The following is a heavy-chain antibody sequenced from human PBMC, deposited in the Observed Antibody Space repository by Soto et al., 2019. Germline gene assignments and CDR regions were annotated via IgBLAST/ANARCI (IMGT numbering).Heavy chain of an antibody. V-gene: IGHV3-23*01. D-gene: IGHD1-7*01. J-gene: IGHJ4*02. CDR1: GFTFSSYG. CDR2: SSATGAGT. Sequence: EVQLLESGGGLLQPGGSLRLFCAASGFTFSSYGMTWVRQAPGKGLEWVSFSSATGAGTYYADSVKGRFTISRDNSKNTLYLQMTSLRADDTAVYYCAKDRRAGGNYGFYSDFWGQGALVIVSS. CDR3: AKDRRAGGNYGFYSDF.